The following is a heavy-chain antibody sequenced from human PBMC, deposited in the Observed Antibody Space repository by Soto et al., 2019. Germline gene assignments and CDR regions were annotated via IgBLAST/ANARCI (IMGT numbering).Heavy chain of an antibody. CDR2: MNPNSGDT. CDR3: ARTTLSTVVTPLHFDY. D-gene: IGHD4-17*01. V-gene: IGHV1-8*01. J-gene: IGHJ4*02. CDR1: GYTFTSYD. Sequence: QVQLVQSGAEVKKPGASVKVSCKASGYTFTSYDINWVRQATGQGLEWMGWMNPNSGDTGYAQKFQGRVTMTMNTAISTAYMELSSLRSDDTAVYYCARTTLSTVVTPLHFDYWGQGTLVTVSS.